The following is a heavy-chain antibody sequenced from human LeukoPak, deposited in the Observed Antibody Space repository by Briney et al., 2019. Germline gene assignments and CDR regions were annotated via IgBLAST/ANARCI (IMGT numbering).Heavy chain of an antibody. V-gene: IGHV1-18*01. J-gene: IGHJ4*02. D-gene: IGHD2-2*01. CDR1: GYTFTSYG. CDR2: ISAYNGNT. Sequence: GASVKVSCKASGYTFTSYGISWVRQAPGQGLEWMGWISAYNGNTNYAQKLQGRVTMTTDTSTSTAYMELRSLRSDDTAVYYCARVSLRTVPPERYFDYWGQGTLVTVSS. CDR3: ARVSLRTVPPERYFDY.